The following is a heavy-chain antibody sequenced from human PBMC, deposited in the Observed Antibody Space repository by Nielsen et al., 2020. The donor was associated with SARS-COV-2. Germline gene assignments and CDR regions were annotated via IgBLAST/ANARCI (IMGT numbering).Heavy chain of an antibody. J-gene: IGHJ4*02. V-gene: IGHV4-34*12. CDR1: GGSFSGYY. CDR3: ARLRFDANALFFDQ. Sequence: SETLSLTCAVYGGSFSGYYWSWIRQPPGKRLEWIGEIIHSGGTNYNPSLKSRVTISVDTSKNQFSLKLSSVTAADTAVYYCARLRFDANALFFDQWGPGTLVTVSS. D-gene: IGHD2/OR15-2a*01. CDR2: IIHSGGT.